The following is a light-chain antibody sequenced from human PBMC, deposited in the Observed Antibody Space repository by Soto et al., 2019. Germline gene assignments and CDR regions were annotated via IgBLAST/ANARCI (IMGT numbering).Light chain of an antibody. J-gene: IGLJ2*01. V-gene: IGLV2-14*03. CDR1: SSDIGGYNY. Sequence: QPVLTQPASVSGSPGQSITISCTGSSSDIGGYNYVSWYQQHPGKAPKLIIYDVSNRPSGVSNRFSGSKSGNSASLTISGLQAEDEAHYYCNSFTTTSAFVLFGGGTKMTVL. CDR2: DVS. CDR3: NSFTTTSAFVL.